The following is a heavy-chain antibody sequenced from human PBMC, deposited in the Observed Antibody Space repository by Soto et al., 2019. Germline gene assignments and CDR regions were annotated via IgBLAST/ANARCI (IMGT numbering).Heavy chain of an antibody. V-gene: IGHV2-5*02. CDR3: AHMRDDYGHFFDY. CDR1: GFSLSTRGVG. J-gene: IGHJ4*02. CDR2: IYWDDDK. D-gene: IGHD4-17*01. Sequence: QITLEESGPTLVKPTQTLTLTCTVSGFSLSTRGVGVAWIHQPPGKALKWLALIYWDDDKRYSSPLEGRLTITKDTSKNQVVLRMTNMDPEDTATYFCAHMRDDYGHFFDYWGQGTLVTVSS.